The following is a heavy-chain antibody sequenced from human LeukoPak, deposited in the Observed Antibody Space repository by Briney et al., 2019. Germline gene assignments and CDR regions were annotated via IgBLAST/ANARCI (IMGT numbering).Heavy chain of an antibody. D-gene: IGHD3-22*01. J-gene: IGHJ4*02. Sequence: GGSLSLSCAASGFTFSTFAMIWVRQPPGKGLEWVSSIFPSGGEIHYADSVRGRFTISRDNSKSTLSLQMNSLRAEDTAVYYCTRAGFYYDSSPYYRPIDYWGQGSLVTVSS. V-gene: IGHV3-23*01. CDR2: IFPSGGEI. CDR3: TRAGFYYDSSPYYRPIDY. CDR1: GFTFSTFA.